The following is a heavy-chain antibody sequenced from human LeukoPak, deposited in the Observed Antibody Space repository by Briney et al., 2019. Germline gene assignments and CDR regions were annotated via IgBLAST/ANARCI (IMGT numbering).Heavy chain of an antibody. CDR3: ARAYGGPIVLMVYARYYFDY. CDR1: GGSISSSSYY. Sequence: SETLSLTCTVSGGSISSSSYYWGWIRQPPGKGLEWIGSIYYSGSTYYNPSLKSRVTISVDTSKNQFSLKLSSVTAADTAVYYCARAYGGPIVLMVYARYYFDYWGQGTLVTVSS. J-gene: IGHJ4*02. V-gene: IGHV4-39*07. D-gene: IGHD2-8*01. CDR2: IYYSGST.